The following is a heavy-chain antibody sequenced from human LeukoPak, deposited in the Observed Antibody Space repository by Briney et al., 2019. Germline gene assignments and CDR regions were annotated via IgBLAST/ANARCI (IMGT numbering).Heavy chain of an antibody. J-gene: IGHJ4*02. CDR1: GGSISNYY. CDR3: ARGPYDYGDYWIGYYFDY. D-gene: IGHD4-17*01. CDR2: ISHSGSA. Sequence: SETLSLTCTVSGGSISNYYWGWIRQPPGKGLEWIGAISHSGSAYYNPSLKSRVTISVDTSKNQFSLKLSSVTAADTAVYYCARGPYDYGDYWIGYYFDYWGQGTLVTVSS. V-gene: IGHV4-59*04.